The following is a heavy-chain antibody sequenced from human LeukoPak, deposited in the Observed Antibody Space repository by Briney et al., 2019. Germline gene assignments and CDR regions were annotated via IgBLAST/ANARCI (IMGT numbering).Heavy chain of an antibody. D-gene: IGHD3-22*01. Sequence: GGSLRLSCAASGFTVSRNYISWVRQAPGKGLEWVSVIYSGGSTYYADSVKGRFTISRDNSKNTLYLQMNSLRAEDTAVYYCARGLYCFDTSGYLYYWGQGTLVTVSS. CDR3: ARGLYCFDTSGYLYY. CDR2: IYSGGST. CDR1: GFTVSRNY. J-gene: IGHJ4*02. V-gene: IGHV3-53*01.